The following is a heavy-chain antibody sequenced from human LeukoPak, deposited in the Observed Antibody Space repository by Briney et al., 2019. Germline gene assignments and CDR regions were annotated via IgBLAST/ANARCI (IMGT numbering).Heavy chain of an antibody. V-gene: IGHV4-38-2*01. CDR3: ARKEGFAGVPAAGTGWFDP. Sequence: SETLSLTCAVSGYSISSGYYWGWIRQPPGKGLEWIGSIYHSGSTYYNPSLKSRVTISVDTSKNQFSLKLSSVTAADTAVYFCARKEGFAGVPAAGTGWFDPWGQGTLVPVSS. D-gene: IGHD6-13*01. CDR1: GYSISSGYY. CDR2: IYHSGST. J-gene: IGHJ5*02.